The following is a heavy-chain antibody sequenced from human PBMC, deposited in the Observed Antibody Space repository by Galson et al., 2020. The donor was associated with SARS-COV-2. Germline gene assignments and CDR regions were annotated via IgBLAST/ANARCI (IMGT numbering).Heavy chain of an antibody. V-gene: IGHV3-30-3*01. CDR2: ISYDGSIK. CDR1: GFTFSSYA. Sequence: GGSLRLSCAASGFTFSSYAVHWVRQAPGKGLEWVGFISYDGSIKYYAESVKGRFTISRDNSKNTLYLQMNNLRPEDTAVYYCAKGGICGSYSFDYWGQGTLVTVSS. J-gene: IGHJ4*02. D-gene: IGHD1-26*01. CDR3: AKGGICGSYSFDY.